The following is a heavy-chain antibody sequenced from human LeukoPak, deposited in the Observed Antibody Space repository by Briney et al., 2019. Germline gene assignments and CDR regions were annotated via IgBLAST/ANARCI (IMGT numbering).Heavy chain of an antibody. V-gene: IGHV1-18*01. CDR2: ISVYNGYT. CDR3: ARVILYGYSYLFDY. J-gene: IGHJ4*02. Sequence: ASVKVSCKASGHTFTSYGISWVRQAPGQGLEWMGWISVYNGYTNYAQKLQGRVTMTTDTSTSTAYMELRSLRSDDTAVYYCARVILYGYSYLFDYWGQGTLVTVSS. CDR1: GHTFTSYG. D-gene: IGHD5-18*01.